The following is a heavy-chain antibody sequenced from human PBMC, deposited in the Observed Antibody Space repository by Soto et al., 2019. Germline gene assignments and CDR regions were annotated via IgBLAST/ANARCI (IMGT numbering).Heavy chain of an antibody. CDR1: GGSISSVSHY. V-gene: IGHV4-31*03. Sequence: QVQLQESGPGLVKPSQTLSLTCIVSGGSISSVSHYWTWLRQHPGQGLEWVGYISYRGSTSYNPSPKSRDSISVDTSKSQLSLTLSSVTAADTAVYYCARDSPELDAFDVWGPGAMVTVSS. J-gene: IGHJ3*01. CDR3: ARDSPELDAFDV. D-gene: IGHD1-26*01. CDR2: ISYRGST.